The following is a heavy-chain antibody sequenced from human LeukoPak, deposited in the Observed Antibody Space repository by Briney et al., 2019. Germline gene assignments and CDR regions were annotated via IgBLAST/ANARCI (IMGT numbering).Heavy chain of an antibody. CDR1: GYTFTSYG. Sequence: GASVKVSCKASGYTFTSYGISWVRQAPGQGLEWMGWISAYNGNTNYAQKLQGRVTMTTDTSTSTAYMELRSLRSDDTAVYYCARRHYDILTGYPHHDAFDIWGQGTMVTVSS. CDR2: ISAYNGNT. V-gene: IGHV1-18*01. CDR3: ARRHYDILTGYPHHDAFDI. J-gene: IGHJ3*02. D-gene: IGHD3-9*01.